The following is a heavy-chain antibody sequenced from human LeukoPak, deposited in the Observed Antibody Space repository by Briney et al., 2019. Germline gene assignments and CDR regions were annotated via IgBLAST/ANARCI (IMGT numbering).Heavy chain of an antibody. CDR2: IYSGGNT. D-gene: IGHD4-17*01. V-gene: IGHV3-53*01. J-gene: IGHJ4*02. CDR3: ARRAGEYSHPYHY. CDR1: GFTVSSNS. Sequence: HPGGSLRLSCTVSGFTVSSNSMSWVRQAPGKGLEWVSFIYSGGNTHYSDSVKGRFTISRDNSKNTLYLQMNSLRADDTAVYYCARRAGEYSHPYHYWGQGTLVTVSS.